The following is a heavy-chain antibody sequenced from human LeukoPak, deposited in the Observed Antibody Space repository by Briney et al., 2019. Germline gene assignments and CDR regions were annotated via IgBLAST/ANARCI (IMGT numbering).Heavy chain of an antibody. CDR2: LYSGGST. D-gene: IGHD3-10*01. J-gene: IGHJ2*01. V-gene: IGHV3-53*01. CDR3: ARVGDHYHWYLDV. CDR1: GFSVSTNY. Sequence: GGSLTLSCEGSGFSVSTNYMNWVRQAPGKGLEWVSILYSGGSTYYADSVKGRFTVSRDNSKNTLYLHMNSLRAEDTAVYYCARVGDHYHWYLDVWGRGTLVTASS.